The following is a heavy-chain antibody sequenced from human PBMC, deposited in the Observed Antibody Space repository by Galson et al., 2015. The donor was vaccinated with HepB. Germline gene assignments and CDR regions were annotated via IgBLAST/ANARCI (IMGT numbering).Heavy chain of an antibody. D-gene: IGHD3-3*01. CDR1: GDTLSDFL. CDR2: FDPEDNET. V-gene: IGHV1-24*01. Sequence: SVKVSCKVSGDTLSDFLIHWVRQAPGKGLEWMGRFDPEDNETVHIQELQGRVTLTEDTSTDTAYMELKSLRSEDTALYYCAGDRDNFWSGFLHWGLGTLVTVSS. J-gene: IGHJ4*02. CDR3: AGDRDNFWSGFLH.